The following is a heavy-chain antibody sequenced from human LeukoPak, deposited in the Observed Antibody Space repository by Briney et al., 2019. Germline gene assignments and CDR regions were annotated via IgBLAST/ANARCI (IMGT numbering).Heavy chain of an antibody. CDR2: IYYSGST. CDR1: GGSISSSSYY. D-gene: IGHD1-26*01. Sequence: SETLSLTCTVSGGSISSSSYYWGWIRQPPGKGLEWIGYIYYSGSTNYNPSLKSRVTISVDTSKNQFSLKVSSVTAADTAVYYCARSEWELRDWFDPWGQGTLVTVSS. CDR3: ARSEWELRDWFDP. V-gene: IGHV4-61*05. J-gene: IGHJ5*02.